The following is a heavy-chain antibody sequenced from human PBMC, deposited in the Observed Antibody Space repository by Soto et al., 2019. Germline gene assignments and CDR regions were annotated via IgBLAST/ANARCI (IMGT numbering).Heavy chain of an antibody. Sequence: PGESLKISCKASGYTFTSYWIAWVRQMPGKGLESMGIIYPGDSDTRYSPSFQGQVTISVDRSINTASLQWSSLEASDTAIYSCAGRRTQRAFYSRVMDLWGQGTTVTVSS. D-gene: IGHD2-15*01. CDR2: IYPGDSDT. CDR1: GYTFTSYW. V-gene: IGHV5-51*01. J-gene: IGHJ6*02. CDR3: AGRRTQRAFYSRVMDL.